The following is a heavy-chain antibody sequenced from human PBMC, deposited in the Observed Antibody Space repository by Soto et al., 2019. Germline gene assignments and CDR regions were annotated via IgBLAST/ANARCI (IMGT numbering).Heavy chain of an antibody. Sequence: PGGSLRLSCAASGFIFSNYAMHWVRQAPGKGLEWVAAISYDGSKTNYADSVRGRFTISRDNSKSTLFLQMDSLRPEDTAVYSCARDRDSSYFPPPYYFDSWGQGTLVTVSS. CDR2: ISYDGSKT. J-gene: IGHJ4*02. CDR1: GFIFSNYA. D-gene: IGHD4-4*01. V-gene: IGHV3-30*04. CDR3: ARDRDSSYFPPPYYFDS.